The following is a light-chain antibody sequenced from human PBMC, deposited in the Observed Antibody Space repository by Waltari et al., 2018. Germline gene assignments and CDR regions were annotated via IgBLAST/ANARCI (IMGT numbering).Light chain of an antibody. Sequence: QTVVTQEPSLTVSPGGTVTLTCASSTGAVTSGYFPTWFQQRPGQPPRSLISSPNNKHSWTPARFSGSLIGGKAALTLSGVQPEDEADYYCLLFYGGAYVFGTGTKLTVL. CDR2: SPN. V-gene: IGLV7-43*01. CDR3: LLFYGGAYV. CDR1: TGAVTSGYF. J-gene: IGLJ1*01.